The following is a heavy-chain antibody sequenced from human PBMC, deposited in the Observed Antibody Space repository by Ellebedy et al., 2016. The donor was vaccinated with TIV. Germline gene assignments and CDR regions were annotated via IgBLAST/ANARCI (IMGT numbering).Heavy chain of an antibody. CDR2: ISGSGGMM. J-gene: IGHJ4*02. V-gene: IGHV3-48*03. CDR1: GFIFSSYY. CDR3: ARRSRGPPYYFDY. D-gene: IGHD3-10*01. Sequence: PGGSLRLSCVASGFIFSSYYMTWVRQAPGKGLEWISYISGSGGMMDHADSVKGRFTISRDNAKNSLYLQLNSLRAEDTAVYYCARRSRGPPYYFDYWGQGTLVTVSS.